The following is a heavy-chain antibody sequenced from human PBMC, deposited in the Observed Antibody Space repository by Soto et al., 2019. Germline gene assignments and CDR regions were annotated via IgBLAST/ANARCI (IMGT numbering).Heavy chain of an antibody. V-gene: IGHV3-20*04. J-gene: IGHJ4*02. D-gene: IGHD6-13*01. CDR2: ITWNGGST. Sequence: EVQLVESGGSVVRPGGSLRLSCAASGFSFENYAMSWVRQAPGKGLEWVSGITWNGGSTNYAESVRGRFTISRDSANNSLYLDMNDLKDDDTAFYYCATMVRVTLFSPNDYWGQGTLVTVSS. CDR1: GFSFENYA. CDR3: ATMVRVTLFSPNDY.